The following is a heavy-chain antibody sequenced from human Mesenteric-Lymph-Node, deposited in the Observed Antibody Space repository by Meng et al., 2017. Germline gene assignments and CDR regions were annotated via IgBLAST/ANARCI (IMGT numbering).Heavy chain of an antibody. CDR2: IYTSGST. CDR1: GGSISSGSYY. V-gene: IGHV4-61*02. D-gene: IGHD3-22*01. CDR3: ARDYDSSGYYYRYGLAGAFDI. Sequence: SETLSLTCTVSGGSISSGSYYWSWIRQPAGKGLEWIGRIYTSGSTNYNPSLKSRVTISVDTSKNQFSLKLSSVTAADTAVYYCARDYDSSGYYYRYGLAGAFDIWGQGTMVTVSS. J-gene: IGHJ3*02.